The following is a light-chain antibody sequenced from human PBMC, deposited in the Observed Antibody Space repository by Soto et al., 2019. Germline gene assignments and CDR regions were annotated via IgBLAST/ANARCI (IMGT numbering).Light chain of an antibody. CDR3: HQYNSWPRGT. V-gene: IGKV3-15*01. CDR2: GAS. CDR1: QSVNLN. J-gene: IGKJ3*01. Sequence: EIMMTQSQGTLSLSPGEGTTLSCTASQSVNLNLAWYQQKPGQHPRLLLSGASTRATGIPVRFRGSGSGTEVTLTISSLQSEDSAVYYCHQYNSWPRGTFGPGTKVEIK.